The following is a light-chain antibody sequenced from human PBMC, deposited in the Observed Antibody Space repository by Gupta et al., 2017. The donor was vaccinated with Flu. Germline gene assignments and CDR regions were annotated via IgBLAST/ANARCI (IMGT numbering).Light chain of an antibody. CDR1: SSDVVYYNY. CDR2: DVT. J-gene: IGLJ1*01. V-gene: IGLV2-14*03. CDR3: YSYTTSSTFV. Sequence: QSALTQPASVSGSPGQSITISCTGASSDVVYYNYVSWYQQHPGKAPKLMIYDVTIRPSGISNRFSGSRSGNTASLTISGLQAEDEADYYCYSYTTSSTFVFGTGTKVTVL.